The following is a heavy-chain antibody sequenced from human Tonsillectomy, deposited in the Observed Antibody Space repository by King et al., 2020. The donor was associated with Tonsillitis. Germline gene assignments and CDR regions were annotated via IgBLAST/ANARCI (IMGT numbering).Heavy chain of an antibody. CDR2: ISGSGGST. V-gene: IGHV3-23*04. D-gene: IGHD3-10*01. CDR1: AFTFSSYA. Sequence: VQLVESGGGLVQPGGSLRLSCAASAFTFSSYAMSWVRQAPGKGLEWVLAISGSGGSTYYADSVKGRFTISRDNSKNTLYLQMNSLRAEDTAVYYCAKDIYGSGSYYNFDYWGQGTLVTVSS. CDR3: AKDIYGSGSYYNFDY. J-gene: IGHJ4*02.